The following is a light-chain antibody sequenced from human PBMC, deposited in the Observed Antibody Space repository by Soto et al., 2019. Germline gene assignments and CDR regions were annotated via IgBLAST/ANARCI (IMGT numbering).Light chain of an antibody. V-gene: IGLV2-14*01. CDR1: SRDIGGYNY. CDR2: EVS. Sequence: QSVLTQPASVSGSLGRSITIPGSGSSRDIGGYNYVSWYQQYPGKAPKLIIFEVSNRPSGVSNRFSGSKSGSTASLTISGLRAEDEADCYCSSYTSSSSSVFGAGTKVTVL. J-gene: IGLJ1*01. CDR3: SSYTSSSSSV.